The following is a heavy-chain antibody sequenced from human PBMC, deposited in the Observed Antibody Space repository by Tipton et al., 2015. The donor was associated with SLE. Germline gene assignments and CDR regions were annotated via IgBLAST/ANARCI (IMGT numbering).Heavy chain of an antibody. J-gene: IGHJ4*02. CDR3: IYEVAETCYFDY. D-gene: IGHD2-15*01. CDR1: GYTFTSYG. CDR2: ISAYNGNT. Sequence: QSGPEVKRPGASVKVSCKASGYTFTSYGISWVRQAPGQGLEWMGWISAYNGNTNYGHGRVTMTTDTSTTTAYMELHSLRSDDTAVYYCIYEVAETCYFDYWGQGTLVTVSS. V-gene: IGHV1-18*01.